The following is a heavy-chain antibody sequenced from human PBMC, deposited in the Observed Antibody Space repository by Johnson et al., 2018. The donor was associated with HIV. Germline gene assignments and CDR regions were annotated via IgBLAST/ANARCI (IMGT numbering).Heavy chain of an antibody. Sequence: QEQLVESGGGVVQPGRSLRLSCVASGFTFSSYGIHWVRQAPGKGLEWVAVISYDGGNKYYADSVKGRFSISRDNSNNTVYLQMNSLRAEDTAVYYCAKGRSGAGGAFDIWGQGTMVTVSS. D-gene: IGHD1-26*01. V-gene: IGHV3-30*18. J-gene: IGHJ3*02. CDR3: AKGRSGAGGAFDI. CDR2: ISYDGGNK. CDR1: GFTFSSYG.